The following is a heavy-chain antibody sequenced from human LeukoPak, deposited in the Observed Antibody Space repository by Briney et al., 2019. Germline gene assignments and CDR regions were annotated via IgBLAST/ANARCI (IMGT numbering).Heavy chain of an antibody. J-gene: IGHJ4*02. Sequence: SETLSLTCTVSGGSISSSSYYWGWIRQPPGKGLEWIASIYYSGSTYYNPSLKSRVTMSVDTSKNQFSLKLSSVTAADTAVYNCARDTYYYDSSGYRKFDYWGQGTLVTVSS. CDR2: IYYSGST. CDR1: GGSISSSSYY. D-gene: IGHD3-22*01. V-gene: IGHV4-39*07. CDR3: ARDTYYYDSSGYRKFDY.